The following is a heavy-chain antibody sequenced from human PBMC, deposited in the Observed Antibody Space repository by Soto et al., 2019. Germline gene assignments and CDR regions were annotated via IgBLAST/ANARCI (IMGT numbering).Heavy chain of an antibody. Sequence: ASVKVSCKASGYSLSGYYLHWVRQAPGQGPEWMGWINPNSGGTKYVQKFQGRVTMTRDTSISTVYLELSRLRSDDTDVYYCARGWGIAAPGPNWFDPWGQGTLVTVSS. D-gene: IGHD6-13*01. CDR1: GYSLSGYY. V-gene: IGHV1-2*02. CDR2: INPNSGGT. CDR3: ARGWGIAAPGPNWFDP. J-gene: IGHJ5*02.